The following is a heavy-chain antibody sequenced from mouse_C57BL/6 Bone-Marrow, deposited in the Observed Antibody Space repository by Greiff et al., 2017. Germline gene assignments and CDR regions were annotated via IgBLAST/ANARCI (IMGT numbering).Heavy chain of an antibody. Sequence: EVKLVESGGGLVKPGGSLKLSCAASGFTFSSYDMSWVRQTPEKRLEWVATISDGGSYTYYPDNVKGRFPISRDNAKNNLYLQMSHLKSEDTAMYYCASTPLDYWGQGTTLTVSS. CDR2: ISDGGSYT. V-gene: IGHV5-4*03. J-gene: IGHJ2*01. CDR1: GFTFSSYD. CDR3: ASTPLDY. D-gene: IGHD6-1*01.